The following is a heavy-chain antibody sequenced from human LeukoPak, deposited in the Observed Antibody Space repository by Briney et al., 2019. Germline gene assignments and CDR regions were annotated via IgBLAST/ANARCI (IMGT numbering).Heavy chain of an antibody. D-gene: IGHD3-9*01. CDR2: ISGNGVNT. Sequence: GGSLRLSCAVSGFTFTNYAMGWVRQAPGTGLEWVSTISGNGVNTHHAHSVEGRFTISRDNSKNTLYLQMNSLRGEDTAIYYCAKDVGDIHFDYWGQGTLVTVSS. J-gene: IGHJ4*02. V-gene: IGHV3-23*01. CDR3: AKDVGDIHFDY. CDR1: GFTFTNYA.